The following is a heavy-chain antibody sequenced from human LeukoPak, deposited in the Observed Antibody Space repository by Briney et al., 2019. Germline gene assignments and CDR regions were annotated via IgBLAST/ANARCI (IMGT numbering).Heavy chain of an antibody. CDR3: ARGRKNYYDSSGYYTDAFDI. CDR1: GYTFTSYG. D-gene: IGHD3-22*01. J-gene: IGHJ3*02. Sequence: ASVKVCCKASGYTFTSYGISWVRQAPVQGLERMGWVSAYNGNTNYAQKLQGRVTMTTDTSTSTAYMELRSLRSDDTAVYYCARGRKNYYDSSGYYTDAFDIWGQGTMVTVSS. CDR2: VSAYNGNT. V-gene: IGHV1-18*01.